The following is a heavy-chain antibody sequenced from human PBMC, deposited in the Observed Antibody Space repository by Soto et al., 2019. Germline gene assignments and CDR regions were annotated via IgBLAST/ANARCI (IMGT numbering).Heavy chain of an antibody. V-gene: IGHV4-59*13. CDR2: IYYSGST. D-gene: IGHD2-15*01. Sequence: QVQLQESGPGLVKPSETLSLTCTVSGGSISSYYWSWIRQPPGKGLEWMGYIYYSGSTNYNPSLKSRVTISVDTSKNQFSLKLSSVTAADTALYYCARGSCSGGSCSAFWDYWGQGTLVTVSS. J-gene: IGHJ4*02. CDR1: GGSISSYY. CDR3: ARGSCSGGSCSAFWDY.